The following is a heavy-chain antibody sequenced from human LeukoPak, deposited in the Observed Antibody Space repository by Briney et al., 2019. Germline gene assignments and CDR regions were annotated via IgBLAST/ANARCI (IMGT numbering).Heavy chain of an antibody. J-gene: IGHJ4*02. CDR1: GFTFSSYA. D-gene: IGHD2-2*01. V-gene: IGHV3-23*01. CDR2: ISGSGGST. CDR3: ARDDCSTTPCYAY. Sequence: PGGSLRLSCAASGFTFSSYAMSWVRQAPGKGLEWVSAISGSGGSTYYADSVKGRFTISRDNSKNTLYLQMNGLKAEDTAVYYCARDDCSTTPCYAYWGQGTLVTVSS.